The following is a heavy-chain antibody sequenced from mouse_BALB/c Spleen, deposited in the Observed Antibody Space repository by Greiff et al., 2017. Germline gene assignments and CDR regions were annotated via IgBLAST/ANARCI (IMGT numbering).Heavy chain of an antibody. J-gene: IGHJ2*01. CDR1: GDSITSGY. D-gene: IGHD2-2*01. CDR3: ARGGLRRSHFDY. V-gene: IGHV3-8*02. Sequence: VQLKESGPSLVKPSQTLSLTCSVTGDSITSGYWNWIRKFPGNKLEYMGYISYSGSTYYNPSLKSRISITRDTSKNQYYLQLNSVTTEDTATYYCARGGLRRSHFDYWGQGTTLTVSS. CDR2: ISYSGST.